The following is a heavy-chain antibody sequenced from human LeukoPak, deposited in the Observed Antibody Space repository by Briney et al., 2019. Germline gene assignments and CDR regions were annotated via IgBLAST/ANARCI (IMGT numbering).Heavy chain of an antibody. CDR2: INSDGSST. CDR3: ARDVRLRYYYGIDV. D-gene: IGHD2-8*01. J-gene: IGHJ6*02. V-gene: IGHV3-74*01. CDR1: GFTFSSYG. Sequence: PGGSLRLSCAASGFTFSSYGMHWVRQAPGKGLVWVSRINSDGSSTSYADSVKGRFTISRDNAKNTLYLQMNSLRAEDTAVYYCARDVRLRYYYGIDVWGQRTTVTVSS.